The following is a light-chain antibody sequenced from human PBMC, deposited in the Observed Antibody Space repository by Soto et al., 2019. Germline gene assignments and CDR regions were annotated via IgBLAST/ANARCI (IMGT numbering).Light chain of an antibody. V-gene: IGKV3-20*01. CDR2: GAS. CDR3: QQYGSSPLYT. Sequence: EIVLTQSPGTLSLSPGERATLSCRASQSVSSSYLAWYQQKPGQALRLLIYGASSGATGIPDRFSGSGSGTDFTLTISRLEPEDFAVYYCQQYGSSPLYTFGQGTKLEIK. J-gene: IGKJ2*01. CDR1: QSVSSSY.